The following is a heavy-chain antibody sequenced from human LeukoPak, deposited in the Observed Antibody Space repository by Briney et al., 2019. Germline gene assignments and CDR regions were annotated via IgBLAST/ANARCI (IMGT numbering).Heavy chain of an antibody. Sequence: GASVKVSCKASGYTFTSYGISWVRQAPGQGLEWMGWISAYNGNTNYAQKLQGRVTMTTDTSTSTAYVELRSLRSDDTAVYYCARDEGHDYVWGSYRCNRYFDYWGQGTLVTVSS. CDR1: GYTFTSYG. CDR3: ARDEGHDYVWGSYRCNRYFDY. D-gene: IGHD3-16*02. J-gene: IGHJ4*02. V-gene: IGHV1-18*01. CDR2: ISAYNGNT.